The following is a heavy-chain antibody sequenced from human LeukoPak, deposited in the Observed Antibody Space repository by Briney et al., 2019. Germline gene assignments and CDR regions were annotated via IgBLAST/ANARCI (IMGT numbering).Heavy chain of an antibody. CDR1: GDSISSSY. Sequence: PSETLSLTCTVSGDSISSSYWSWIRQSPGKGLEWIGYIYYSGSTNYNPSLKSRVTILVDTSKNQFSLKLTSVTAADTAVYYCAREGDYDGGYFDYWGQGTLVTVSS. J-gene: IGHJ4*02. CDR2: IYYSGST. D-gene: IGHD4-17*01. CDR3: AREGDYDGGYFDY. V-gene: IGHV4-59*01.